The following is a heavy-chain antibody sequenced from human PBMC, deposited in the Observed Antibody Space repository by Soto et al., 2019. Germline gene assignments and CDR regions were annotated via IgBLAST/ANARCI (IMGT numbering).Heavy chain of an antibody. V-gene: IGHV4-34*01. CDR3: ASQGGSAASFDY. Sequence: QVQLQQWGAGLLKPSETLSLTCAVYGGSFSDYYWSWIRQPPGKGLEWIGEIDHSGSTNYNPSLKSRVTISADTSKNQFSLKLRSVTGADTAVYYCASQGGSAASFDYWGQGTLVTVSS. CDR1: GGSFSDYY. J-gene: IGHJ4*02. CDR2: IDHSGST. D-gene: IGHD2-15*01.